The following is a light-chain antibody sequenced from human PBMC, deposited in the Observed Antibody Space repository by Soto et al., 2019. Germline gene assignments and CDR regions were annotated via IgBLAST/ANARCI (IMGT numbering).Light chain of an antibody. CDR2: EGT. CDR1: SSDIGRYKF. V-gene: IGLV2-14*01. CDR3: RSSTDTTSVVI. J-gene: IGLJ1*01. Sequence: SVLTQPASVSGSPGQSITISCTGTSSDIGRYKFVSWFQQHPGKAPKLLIFEGTNRPSGVSNRFSGSKSGNTASLTISGLQDEDEAIYFWRSSTDTTSVVIFGRGTKGTV.